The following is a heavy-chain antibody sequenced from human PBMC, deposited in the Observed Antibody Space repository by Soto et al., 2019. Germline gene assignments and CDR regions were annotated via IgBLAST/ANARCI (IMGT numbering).Heavy chain of an antibody. CDR3: ARCTFDILTGYYAFDI. CDR1: GGSISSSY. Sequence: PSETLSLTCTVSGGSISSSYWSWIRQPPGKGLEYIGYIYHSGSINYKPSLKSRVTISLDTSKNHFSLKLSSVTAADTAVYYCARCTFDILTGYYAFDIWGQGTMVT. CDR2: IYHSGSI. D-gene: IGHD3-9*01. J-gene: IGHJ3*02. V-gene: IGHV4-59*01.